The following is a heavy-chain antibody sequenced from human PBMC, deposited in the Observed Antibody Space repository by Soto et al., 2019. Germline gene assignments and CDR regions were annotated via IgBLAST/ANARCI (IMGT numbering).Heavy chain of an antibody. D-gene: IGHD6-6*01. V-gene: IGHV3-21*01. CDR1: GFTFSSYS. J-gene: IGHJ5*02. Sequence: TGGSLRLSCAASGFTFSSYSMNWVRQAPGKGLEWVSSISSSSSYIYYADSVKGRFTISRDNAKNSLYLQMNSLRAEDTAVYYCARAIAARPGGWFDPWGQGTLVTVSS. CDR2: ISSSSSYI. CDR3: ARAIAARPGGWFDP.